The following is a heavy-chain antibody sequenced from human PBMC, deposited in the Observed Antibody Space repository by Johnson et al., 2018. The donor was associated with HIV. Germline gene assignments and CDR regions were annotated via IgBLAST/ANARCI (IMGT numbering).Heavy chain of an antibody. V-gene: IGHV3-53*01. J-gene: IGHJ3*02. CDR2: IYSGGTT. CDR1: GFTVSSNY. D-gene: IGHD4-17*01. CDR3: TTDLRVTTSLRAFDI. Sequence: VQLVESGGGVVQPGRSLRLSCVASGFTVSSNYMSWVRQAPGKGLEWVSVIYSGGTTYYADSVKGRFTISRDNSKNSLSLQMDSLRAEDTAVYYCTTDLRVTTSLRAFDIWGQGTMVTVSS.